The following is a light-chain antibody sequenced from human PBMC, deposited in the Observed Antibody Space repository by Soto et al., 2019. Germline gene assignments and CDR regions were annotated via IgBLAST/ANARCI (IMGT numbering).Light chain of an antibody. Sequence: ILLTQSTGTLSLSQGERATLSCRASQSVSNNYLAWYQQKPGQAPRLLIYGASNRATGIPDRFSGSGSGTDFTLTISRLEPEDFAVYYCQQYGSSGTFGQGTKVDIK. CDR1: QSVSNNY. J-gene: IGKJ1*01. V-gene: IGKV3-20*01. CDR3: QQYGSSGT. CDR2: GAS.